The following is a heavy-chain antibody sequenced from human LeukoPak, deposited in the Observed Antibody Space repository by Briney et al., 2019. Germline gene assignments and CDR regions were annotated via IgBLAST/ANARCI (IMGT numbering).Heavy chain of an antibody. D-gene: IGHD3-3*01. Sequence: PGGSLRLSCAASGFTFSSYWMSWVRQAPGKGLEWVANIKQDGSEKYYVDSVKGRFTISRDNAKNSLYLQMNSLRAEDTAVYYCARKTYYDFWSGMDTDFDYWGQGTLVTVSS. CDR1: GFTFSSYW. J-gene: IGHJ4*02. CDR3: ARKTYYDFWSGMDTDFDY. CDR2: IKQDGSEK. V-gene: IGHV3-7*01.